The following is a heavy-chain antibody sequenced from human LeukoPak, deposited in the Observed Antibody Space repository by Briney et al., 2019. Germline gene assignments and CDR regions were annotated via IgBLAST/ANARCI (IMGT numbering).Heavy chain of an antibody. Sequence: GESLKISCRGSGYSFATYWIGWVRQMPGKGLEWMAVIYPGDSDTRYSPSFQGQVTISADKSINTAYLQWSSLKASDSAMYCCARLGGENYYDSSGYYYAWLDPWGQGTLVTVSS. CDR2: IYPGDSDT. CDR3: ARLGGENYYDSSGYYYAWLDP. V-gene: IGHV5-51*01. D-gene: IGHD3-22*01. CDR1: GYSFATYW. J-gene: IGHJ5*02.